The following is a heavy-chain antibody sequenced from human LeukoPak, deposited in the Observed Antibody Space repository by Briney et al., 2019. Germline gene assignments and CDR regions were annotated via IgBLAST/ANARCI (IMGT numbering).Heavy chain of an antibody. D-gene: IGHD6-19*01. V-gene: IGHV1-46*01. J-gene: IGHJ4*02. CDR3: ATAVRIAVAYYFAY. CDR2: ISPSGGST. CDR1: GYTFTSNY. Sequence: ASVKVSCKAFGYTFTSNYMHWVRQAPGQGPEWMGVISPSGGSTTYAQKFQGRVTMTEDTSTDTAYMELSSLRSEDTAVYYCATAVRIAVAYYFAYWGQGTLVTVSS.